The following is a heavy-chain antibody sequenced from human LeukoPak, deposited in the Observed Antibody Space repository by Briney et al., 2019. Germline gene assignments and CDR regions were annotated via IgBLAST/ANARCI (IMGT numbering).Heavy chain of an antibody. CDR2: MYQTGST. D-gene: IGHD5-24*01. CDR3: ATREMATKYYFDY. V-gene: IGHV4-38-2*02. CDR1: RYSISSDYY. J-gene: IGHJ4*02. Sequence: SETLSLTCTVSRYSISSDYYWGWIRQPPGEGLEWIASMYQTGSTYYNPSLKSRVTISVDTSKNQFSLKLNSVTAADTAVYYCATREMATKYYFDYWGQGTLVTVSS.